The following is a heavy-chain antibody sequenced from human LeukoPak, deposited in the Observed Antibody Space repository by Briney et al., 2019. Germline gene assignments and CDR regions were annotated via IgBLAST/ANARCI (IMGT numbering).Heavy chain of an antibody. CDR1: GFTFSSYG. J-gene: IGHJ4*02. CDR3: AASKNYDY. Sequence: PGGSLRLSCAASGFTFSSYGMPWVRQAPGKGLEWVAVISYDGSNKYYADSVKGRFTISRDNSKNTLYLQMNSLRAEDTAVYYSAASKNYDYWGQGTLVTVSS. D-gene: IGHD4-11*01. V-gene: IGHV3-30*03. CDR2: ISYDGSNK.